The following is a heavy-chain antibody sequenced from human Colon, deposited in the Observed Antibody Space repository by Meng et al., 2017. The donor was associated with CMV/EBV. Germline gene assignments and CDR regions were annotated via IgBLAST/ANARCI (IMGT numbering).Heavy chain of an antibody. Sequence: GESLKISCAASGFTFSSYSMNWVRQAPGKGLEWVSSISSSSSYIYYADSVKGRFTISRDNAKNSLYLQMNSLRAEDTGIYFCAKIRKGGYCSGGSCFDTWGQGTQVTVSS. J-gene: IGHJ5*02. D-gene: IGHD2-8*02. CDR3: AKIRKGGYCSGGSCFDT. V-gene: IGHV3-21*03. CDR2: ISSSSSYI. CDR1: GFTFSSYS.